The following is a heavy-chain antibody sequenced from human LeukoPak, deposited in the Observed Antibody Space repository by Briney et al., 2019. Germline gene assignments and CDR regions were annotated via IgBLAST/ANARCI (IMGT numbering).Heavy chain of an antibody. CDR3: ARGEWLFDY. D-gene: IGHD6-19*01. CDR1: GFTFSSYS. V-gene: IGHV3-66*01. CDR2: IYSGGST. Sequence: PGGSLRLSCAASGFTFSSYSMNWVRQAPGKGLEWVSVIYSGGSTYYTDSVKGRFTISRDNSKNTLYLQMNSLRAEDTAVYYCARGEWLFDYWGQGTLVTVSS. J-gene: IGHJ4*02.